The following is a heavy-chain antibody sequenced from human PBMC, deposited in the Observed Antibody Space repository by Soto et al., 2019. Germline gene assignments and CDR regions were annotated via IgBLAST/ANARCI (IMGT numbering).Heavy chain of an antibody. D-gene: IGHD2-2*01. J-gene: IGHJ1*01. V-gene: IGHV4-4*02. CDR3: GRGYVFVGLAFPFVD. CDR2: VYDSGNT. CDR1: GGSFSTTHR. Sequence: SETLSLTCSVSGGSFSTTHRWTWVRQAPGKGLEWIGEVYDSGNTNYSPSLKSRVTISQDKSKTEFYLKLTSVTAADTAVYYCGRGYVFVGLAFPFVDWGQGALVTVSS.